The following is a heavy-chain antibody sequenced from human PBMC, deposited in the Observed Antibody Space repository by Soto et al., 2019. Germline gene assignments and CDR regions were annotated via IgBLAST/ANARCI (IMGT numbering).Heavy chain of an antibody. CDR3: ARAVRGVTYRN. J-gene: IGHJ4*02. V-gene: IGHV1-69*13. D-gene: IGHD3-10*01. CDR1: GVTFSSYA. Sequence: GAAVKVSCKASGVTFSSYAISWVRQAPGQGLEWMGGIIPIFGTANYAQKFQGRVTITADESTSTAYMELSSLRSEDTAVYYCARAVRGVTYRNWGQGTLVTVSS. CDR2: IIPIFGTA.